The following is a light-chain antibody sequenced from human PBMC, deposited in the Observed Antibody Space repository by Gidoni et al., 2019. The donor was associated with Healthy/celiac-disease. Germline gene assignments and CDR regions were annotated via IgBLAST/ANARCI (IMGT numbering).Light chain of an antibody. CDR1: SSDVGGYNY. CDR2: DVS. J-gene: IGLJ2*01. Sequence: PGQSITISCTGTSSDVGGYNYVSWYQQHPGKAPKLMIYDVSNRPSGVSNRFSGSKSGNTASLTISGLQAEDEADYYCSSYTSSSVVFGGGTKLTVL. CDR3: SSYTSSSVV. V-gene: IGLV2-14*04.